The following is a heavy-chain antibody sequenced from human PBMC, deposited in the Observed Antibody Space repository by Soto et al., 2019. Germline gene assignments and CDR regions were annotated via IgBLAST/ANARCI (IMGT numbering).Heavy chain of an antibody. D-gene: IGHD3-22*01. J-gene: IGHJ4*02. V-gene: IGHV4-61*01. CDR2: IYYSGST. CDR1: GGSVSSGSYY. CDR3: ARQYYYDSSGYSDY. Sequence: SESLSLTCTVSGGSVSSGSYYWSWIRQPPGKGLEWIGYIYYSGSTNYNPSLKSRVTISVDTSKNQFSLKLSSVTAADTAVYYCARQYYYDSSGYSDYWGQGTLVTVSS.